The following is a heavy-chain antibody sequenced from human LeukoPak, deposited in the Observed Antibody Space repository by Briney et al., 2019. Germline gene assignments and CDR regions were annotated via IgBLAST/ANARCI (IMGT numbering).Heavy chain of an antibody. CDR3: ARDDYGDYDFKLVGEEPDAFDI. CDR2: IYYSGST. D-gene: IGHD4-17*01. Sequence: SETLSLTCTVSGGSISSSSYYWGWIRQPPGKGLEWIGSIYYSGSTYYNPSLKSRVTISVDTSKNQFSLKLSSVTAADTAVYYCARDDYGDYDFKLVGEEPDAFDIWGQGTMVTVSS. V-gene: IGHV4-39*02. CDR1: GGSISSSSYY. J-gene: IGHJ3*02.